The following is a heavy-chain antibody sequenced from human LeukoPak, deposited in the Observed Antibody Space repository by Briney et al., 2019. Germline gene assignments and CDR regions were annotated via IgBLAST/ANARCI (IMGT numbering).Heavy chain of an antibody. J-gene: IGHJ4*02. Sequence: GGSLRLSCAASGFTFSSYSMNWVRQAPGKGLEWVSSISSSSSYIYYADSVKGRFTISRDNAKNSLYPQMNSLRAEDTAVYYCAREILAVAGCYFDYWGQGTLVTVSS. CDR3: AREILAVAGCYFDY. CDR1: GFTFSSYS. D-gene: IGHD6-19*01. CDR2: ISSSSSYI. V-gene: IGHV3-21*01.